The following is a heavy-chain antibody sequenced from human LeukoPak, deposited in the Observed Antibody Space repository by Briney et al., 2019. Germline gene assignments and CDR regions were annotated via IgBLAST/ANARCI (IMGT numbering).Heavy chain of an antibody. D-gene: IGHD6-13*01. J-gene: IGHJ5*02. CDR3: ARRRYSSSWSHS. Sequence: SETLSLTCTVSGGSISSSSYYWGWIRQPPGKGLEWIGSIYYSGSTYYNPSLKSRVTISVDTSKNQVSLKLSSVTAADTAVYYCARRRYSSSWSHSWGQGTLVTVSS. V-gene: IGHV4-39*07. CDR1: GGSISSSSYY. CDR2: IYYSGST.